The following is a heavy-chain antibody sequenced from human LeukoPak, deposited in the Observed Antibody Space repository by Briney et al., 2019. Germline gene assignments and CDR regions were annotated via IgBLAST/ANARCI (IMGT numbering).Heavy chain of an antibody. CDR3: AKDLGAAGIFDY. CDR1: GFTFSSYA. D-gene: IGHD6-13*01. CDR2: ITGTGRST. J-gene: IGHJ4*02. Sequence: GGSLRLSCAASGFTFSSYAMSWVRQAPGKGLEWVSAITGTGRSTYYADSAQGRFTIYRVNSKNTLYLQMNSLRAEDTAVYYCAKDLGAAGIFDYWGQGTLVTVSS. V-gene: IGHV3-23*01.